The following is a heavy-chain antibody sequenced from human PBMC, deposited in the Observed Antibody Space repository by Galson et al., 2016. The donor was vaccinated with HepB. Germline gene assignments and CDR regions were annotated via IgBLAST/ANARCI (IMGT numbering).Heavy chain of an antibody. CDR1: GFAFSRYN. J-gene: IGHJ6*02. D-gene: IGHD2-2*01. Sequence: SLRLSCAASGFAFSRYNVNWVRQAPGKGLEWISYINSSSGNTYYAESVKGRFTVSSDNAKNALHLQLDSLRDEDTAVYYCARLVVAPAGWGGMDVWGQGTTVTVSS. V-gene: IGHV3-48*02. CDR3: ARLVVAPAGWGGMDV. CDR2: INSSSGNT.